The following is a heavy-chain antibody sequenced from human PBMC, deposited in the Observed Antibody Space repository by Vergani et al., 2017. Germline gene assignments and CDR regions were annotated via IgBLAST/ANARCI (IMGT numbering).Heavy chain of an antibody. CDR2: IYSGGST. V-gene: IGHV3-53*01. Sequence: VQLQQWGAGLLKPSETLSLTCAVYGGSFSGYYMSWVRQAPGKGLEWVSVIYSGGSTYYADSVKGRFTISRDNSKNTLYLQMNSLRAEDTAVYYCAKDFYGDYVQGNYWGQGTLVTVSS. CDR1: GGSFSGYY. J-gene: IGHJ4*02. D-gene: IGHD4-17*01. CDR3: AKDFYGDYVQGNY.